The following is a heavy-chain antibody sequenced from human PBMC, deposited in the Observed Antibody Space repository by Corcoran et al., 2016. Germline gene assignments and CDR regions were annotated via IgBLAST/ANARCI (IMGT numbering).Heavy chain of an antibody. CDR3: ARDGIVVVPAADRLKCYFDY. Sequence: QVQLVQSGAEVKKPGASVKVSCKASGYTFNSYYMHWVRQAPGQGLEWMGKINPSGGSTNYAQKFQGRVTMTRDTSTSIVYMELSSLRSEDTAVYYCARDGIVVVPAADRLKCYFDYWGQGTLVTVSS. V-gene: IGHV1-46*02. J-gene: IGHJ4*02. CDR1: GYTFNSYY. CDR2: INPSGGST. D-gene: IGHD2-2*01.